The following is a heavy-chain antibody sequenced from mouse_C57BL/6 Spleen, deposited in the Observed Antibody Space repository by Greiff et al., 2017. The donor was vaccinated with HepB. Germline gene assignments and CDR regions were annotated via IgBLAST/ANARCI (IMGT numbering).Heavy chain of an antibody. V-gene: IGHV1-26*01. CDR3: ASTVEAY. J-gene: IGHJ3*01. D-gene: IGHD1-1*01. CDR1: GYTFTDYY. Sequence: VQLQQSGPELVKPGASVKISCKASGYTFTDYYMNWVKQSHGKSLEWIGDINPNNGGTSYNQKFKGKATLTVDKSSSTAYMELRSLTSEDSAVYYCASTVEAYWGQGTLVTVSA. CDR2: INPNNGGT.